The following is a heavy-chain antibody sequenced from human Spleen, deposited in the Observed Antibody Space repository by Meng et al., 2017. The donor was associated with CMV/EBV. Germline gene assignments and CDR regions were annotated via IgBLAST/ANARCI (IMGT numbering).Heavy chain of an antibody. J-gene: IGHJ6*02. D-gene: IGHD5-18*01. CDR1: GFTFDDYG. CDR2: ISSSSIYI. CDR3: ARELGGYSFGKNSGYYRCGMDV. V-gene: IGHV3-21*01. Sequence: GGSLRLSCAASGFTFDDYGMSWVRQAPGKGLEWVSSISSSSIYIYYADSVKGRFTISRDNAKNSLYLQMNSLRAEDTAVYFCARELGGYSFGKNSGYYRCGMDVWGQGTTVTVSS.